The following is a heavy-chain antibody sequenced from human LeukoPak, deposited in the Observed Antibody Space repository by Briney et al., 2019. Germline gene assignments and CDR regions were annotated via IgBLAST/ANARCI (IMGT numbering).Heavy chain of an antibody. D-gene: IGHD3-22*01. CDR1: GFTFSSYA. V-gene: IGHV3-30*04. CDR3: ARDLPARVVVITTGGCFDY. CDR2: ISYDGSNK. J-gene: IGHJ4*02. Sequence: GGSLRLSCAASGFTFSSYAMHWVRQAPGKGLEWVAVISYDGSNKYYADSVKGRFTISRDNSKNTLYLQMNSLRAEDTAVYYCARDLPARVVVITTGGCFDYWGQGTLVTVSS.